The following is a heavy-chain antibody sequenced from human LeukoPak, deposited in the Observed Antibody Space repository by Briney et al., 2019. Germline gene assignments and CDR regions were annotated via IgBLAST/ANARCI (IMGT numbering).Heavy chain of an antibody. V-gene: IGHV1-3*03. CDR3: ARGGKQWRGGNYFDS. Sequence: GASVKVSCKASGYTFTDYALHWVRQAPGQSLEWMGWITTGRGETRYSQEFQRRITFTRDTSASKVSMDLSDLGSEDTAVYYCARGGKQWRGGNYFDSWGQGTLVAVSS. J-gene: IGHJ4*02. CDR1: GYTFTDYA. CDR2: ITTGRGET. D-gene: IGHD6-19*01.